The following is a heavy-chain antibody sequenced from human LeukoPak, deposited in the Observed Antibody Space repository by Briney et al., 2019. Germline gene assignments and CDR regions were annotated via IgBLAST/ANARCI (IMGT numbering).Heavy chain of an antibody. V-gene: IGHV3-30*04. CDR2: ISYDGSNK. CDR3: ARDISSGWYFWFDP. Sequence: GGSLRLSCAASGFTFSSYAMHWVRQAPGKGLEWVAVISYDGSNKYYADSVKGRFTISRDNSKNTLYLQMNSLRAEDTAVYYCARDISSGWYFWFDPWGHGTLVTVSS. CDR1: GFTFSSYA. D-gene: IGHD6-19*01. J-gene: IGHJ5*02.